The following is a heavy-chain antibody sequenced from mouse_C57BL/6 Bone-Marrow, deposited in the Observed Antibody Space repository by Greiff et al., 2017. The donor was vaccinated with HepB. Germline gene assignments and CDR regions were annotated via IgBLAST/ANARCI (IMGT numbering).Heavy chain of an antibody. J-gene: IGHJ1*03. Sequence: EVQVVESGGGLVKPGGSLKLSCAASGFTFSSYAMSWVRQTPEKRLEWVATISDGGSYTYYPDNVKGRFTISRDNAKNNLYLQMSHLKSEDTAMYYCARDPNYYGSSYVPHWYFDVWGTGTTVTVSS. CDR1: GFTFSSYA. CDR3: ARDPNYYGSSYVPHWYFDV. D-gene: IGHD1-1*01. V-gene: IGHV5-4*01. CDR2: ISDGGSYT.